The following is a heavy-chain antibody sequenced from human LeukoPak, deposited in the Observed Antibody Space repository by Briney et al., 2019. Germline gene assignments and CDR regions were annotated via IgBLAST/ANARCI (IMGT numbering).Heavy chain of an antibody. CDR2: VYHSGSI. J-gene: IGHJ3*02. CDR1: GDSLVSGHY. Sequence: SETLSLTCTVSGDSLVSGHYWGWIRQPPGQGLEWVGSVYHSGSIYYNPSLKSRVAISVDTSKNQFSLKLSSVTAADTAVYYCARDKGNYDFWSGLIWGQGTMVTVSS. V-gene: IGHV4-38-2*02. D-gene: IGHD3-3*01. CDR3: ARDKGNYDFWSGLI.